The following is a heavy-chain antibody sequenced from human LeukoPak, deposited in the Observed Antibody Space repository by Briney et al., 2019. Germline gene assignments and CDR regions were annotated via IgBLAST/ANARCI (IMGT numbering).Heavy chain of an antibody. J-gene: IGHJ4*02. CDR1: GFTFSSYA. Sequence: HPGGSLRLSCAASGFTFSSYAMHWVRQAPGKGLEWVAVISYDGSNKYYADSVKGRFTISRDNSKNTLYLQMNSLRAEDTAVYYCARVPDHCSGGSCYGPSDYWGQGTLVTVSS. CDR3: ARVPDHCSGGSCYGPSDY. D-gene: IGHD2-15*01. CDR2: ISYDGSNK. V-gene: IGHV3-30-3*01.